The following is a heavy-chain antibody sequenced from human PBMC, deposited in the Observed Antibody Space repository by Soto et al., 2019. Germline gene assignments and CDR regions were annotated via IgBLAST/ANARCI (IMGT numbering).Heavy chain of an antibody. J-gene: IGHJ4*02. V-gene: IGHV3-30*18. CDR3: AKAVLRFLEWSSWYFDY. CDR2: ISYDGSNK. CDR1: GFTFSSYG. Sequence: GGSLRLSCAASGFTFSSYGMHWVRQARGKGLEWVAVISYDGSNKYYADSVKGRFTISRDNSKNTLYLQMNSLRAEDTAVYYCAKAVLRFLEWSSWYFDYWGQGTLVTVSS. D-gene: IGHD3-3*01.